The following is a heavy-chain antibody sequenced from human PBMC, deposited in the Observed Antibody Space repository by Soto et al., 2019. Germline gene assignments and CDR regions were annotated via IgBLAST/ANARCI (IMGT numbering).Heavy chain of an antibody. V-gene: IGHV1-8*01. J-gene: IGHJ5*02. CDR2: MNPNTGNT. Sequence: QVELVQSGAEVKKPGASVKVSCQASEDTFTHYDINWVRQATGQGLGWMGLMNPNTGNTDYALKFQGRVTMTRDTSTRTVYMELSSLRSDDTAVYYCVRRVASGHRSWFDPWGQGTLVTVSS. CDR3: VRRVASGHRSWFDP. CDR1: EDTFTHYD. D-gene: IGHD2-21*01.